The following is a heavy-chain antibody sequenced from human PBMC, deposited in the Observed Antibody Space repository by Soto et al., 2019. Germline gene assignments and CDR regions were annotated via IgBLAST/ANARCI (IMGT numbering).Heavy chain of an antibody. CDR3: ARDRPSSAGNDWRPDYYFDY. Sequence: SETLSLTCAVSGGSISSGGYSWSWIRQPPGKGLEWIGYIYHSGSTYYNPSLKSRVTISVDTSKNQFSLKLSSVTAADTAVYYCARDRPSSAGNDWRPDYYFDYWGQGTLVTVSS. CDR2: IYHSGST. J-gene: IGHJ4*02. V-gene: IGHV4-30-2*05. CDR1: GGSISSGGYS. D-gene: IGHD6-13*01.